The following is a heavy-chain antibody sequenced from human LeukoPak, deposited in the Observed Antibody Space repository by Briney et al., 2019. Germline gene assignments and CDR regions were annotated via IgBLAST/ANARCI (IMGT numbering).Heavy chain of an antibody. V-gene: IGHV3-21*04. D-gene: IGHD1-26*01. CDR1: RFNFSSYS. Sequence: GGSLRLSCAASRFNFSSYSINWVRQAPGKGLEWVSSISSSSTYIYYADSMKGRFTISRDNAKNSLYLHMNIVRPEDMALYYCAKVRSGSLLGAFDIWGQGTRVTVSS. J-gene: IGHJ3*02. CDR3: AKVRSGSLLGAFDI. CDR2: ISSSSTYI.